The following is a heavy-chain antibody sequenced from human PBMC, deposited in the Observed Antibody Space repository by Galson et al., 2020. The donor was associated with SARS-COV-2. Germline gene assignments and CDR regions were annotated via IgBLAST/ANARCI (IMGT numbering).Heavy chain of an antibody. Sequence: SETLSLTCTVSGGSISSGSYYWSWIRQPAGKGREWIRRIYTSGSTNYNPSLKIPVTISGDTTKNQFSLKLSSVTAADTAVYYCARAAGQLWVGGLIFAYNWFDHWGQGTLVTVSS. CDR3: ARAAGQLWVGGLIFAYNWFDH. D-gene: IGHD3-10*01. CDR2: IYTSGST. J-gene: IGHJ5*02. CDR1: GGSISSGSYY. V-gene: IGHV4-61*02.